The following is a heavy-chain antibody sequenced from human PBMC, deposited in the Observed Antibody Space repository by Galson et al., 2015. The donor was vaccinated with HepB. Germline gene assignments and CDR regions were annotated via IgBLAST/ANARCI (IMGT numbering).Heavy chain of an antibody. CDR2: IIPILGIA. CDR1: GGTFSSYA. D-gene: IGHD2-2*01. CDR3: ARVDCSSTSCYPRYRDYYYYYYMDV. Sequence: SVKVSCKASGGTFSSYAISWVRQAPGQGLEWMGGIIPILGIANYAQKFQGRVTITADKSTSTAYMELSSLRSEDTAVYYCARVDCSSTSCYPRYRDYYYYYYMDVWGKGTTVTVSS. J-gene: IGHJ6*03. V-gene: IGHV1-69*10.